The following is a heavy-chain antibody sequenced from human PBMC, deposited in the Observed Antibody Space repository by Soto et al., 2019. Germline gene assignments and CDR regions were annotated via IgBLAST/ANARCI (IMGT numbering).Heavy chain of an antibody. CDR3: ARDSSSWSNIDP. Sequence: PSETLSLTCAVYGGSFSGYYWSWIRQPPGKGLEWIGEINHSGSTNYNPSLKSRVTISVDTSKNQFSLKLSSVTAADTAVYYCARDSSSWSNIDPWGQGTLVTVSS. CDR2: INHSGST. J-gene: IGHJ5*02. V-gene: IGHV4-34*01. D-gene: IGHD6-13*01. CDR1: GGSFSGYY.